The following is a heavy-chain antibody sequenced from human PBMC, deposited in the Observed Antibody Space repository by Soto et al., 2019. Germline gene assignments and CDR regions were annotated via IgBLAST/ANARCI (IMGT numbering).Heavy chain of an antibody. D-gene: IGHD6-19*01. CDR2: IIPIFGTA. Sequence: SVKVSCKASGGTFSSYAISWVRQAPGQGLEWMGGIIPIFGTANYAQKFQGRVAITADESTSTAYMELSSLRSEDTAVYYCARDLGQWLVQGYFDYWGQGTLVTVSS. J-gene: IGHJ4*02. CDR3: ARDLGQWLVQGYFDY. V-gene: IGHV1-69*13. CDR1: GGTFSSYA.